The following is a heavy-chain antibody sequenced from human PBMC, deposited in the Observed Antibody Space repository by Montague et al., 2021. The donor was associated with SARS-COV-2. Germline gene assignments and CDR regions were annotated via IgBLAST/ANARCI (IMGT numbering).Heavy chain of an antibody. CDR2: TCYRSEWYF. V-gene: IGHV6-1*01. D-gene: IGHD1-26*01. Sequence: RAISGDSVSSNNAAWNWIRQSPSRGLEWLGRTCYRSEWYFDYAMSLRGRITINPDTSKNQFSLQLDSVTLDDTAVYYCARYSYSGTYFGLNDAFDIWGQGTLVTVSS. CDR3: ARYSYSGTYFGLNDAFDI. J-gene: IGHJ3*02. CDR1: GDSVSSNNAA.